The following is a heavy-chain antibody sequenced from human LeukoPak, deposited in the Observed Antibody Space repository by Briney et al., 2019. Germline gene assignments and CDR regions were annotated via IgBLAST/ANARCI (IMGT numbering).Heavy chain of an antibody. D-gene: IGHD3/OR15-3a*01. V-gene: IGHV3-48*01. CDR3: ARVYRNEEGFWTPNNYMDV. CDR1: GFTFSDYS. CDR2: ISSGSSTI. Sequence: GGSLRLSCAGSGFTFSDYSMNWVRQAPGKGLEWVSYISSGSSTIDNVDSVKGRFTISRDNAKNSLYLQMNSLRAEDTAVYYCARVYRNEEGFWTPNNYMDVWGKGTTVTVSS. J-gene: IGHJ6*03.